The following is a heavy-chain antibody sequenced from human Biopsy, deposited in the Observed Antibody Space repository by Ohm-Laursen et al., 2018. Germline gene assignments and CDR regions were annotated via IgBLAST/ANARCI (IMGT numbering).Heavy chain of an antibody. D-gene: IGHD2-2*01. Sequence: SVTLSFTCTVSGYSISSYYWSWIRPPPGQGLEWIGYIEYSDKTYYNPSIESRFAFSVETSKNQFSLRLMYVTAADTAVYYCARHRYCSSTSCSNSNYYLDFWGQGTLVTVSS. CDR2: IEYSDKT. CDR1: GYSISSYY. CDR3: ARHRYCSSTSCSNSNYYLDF. J-gene: IGHJ4*02. V-gene: IGHV4-59*08.